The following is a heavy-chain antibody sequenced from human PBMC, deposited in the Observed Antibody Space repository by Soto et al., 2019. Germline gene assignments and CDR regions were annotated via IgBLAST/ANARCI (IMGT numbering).Heavy chain of an antibody. CDR1: GFTFSSYS. CDR2: ISSSSSTI. V-gene: IGHV3-48*02. J-gene: IGHJ6*02. CDR3: AREGVYYYYGMDV. Sequence: EVQLVESGGGLVQPGGSLRLSCAVPGFTFSSYSMNWVRQAPGKGLEWVSYISSSSSTIYYADSVKGRFTISRDNAKNSLYLQMNSLRDEDTGVYYCAREGVYYYYGMDVWGQGTTVTVSS. D-gene: IGHD3-16*01.